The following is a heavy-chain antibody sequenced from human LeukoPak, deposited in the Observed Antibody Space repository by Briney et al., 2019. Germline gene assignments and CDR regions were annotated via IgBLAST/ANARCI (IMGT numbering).Heavy chain of an antibody. CDR2: INPNSGDT. J-gene: IGHJ6*03. V-gene: IGHV1-2*02. CDR1: GYTFTGYY. CDR3: ARGDIRSGYSYMDV. D-gene: IGHD2-15*01. Sequence: WASVKVSCKASGYTFTGYYMHWVRQAPGQGLEWMGWINPNSGDTNYAQKFQGRVTMTRDTSISTAYMELSRLRSDDTAVYYCARGDIRSGYSYMDVWGKGTTVTVSS.